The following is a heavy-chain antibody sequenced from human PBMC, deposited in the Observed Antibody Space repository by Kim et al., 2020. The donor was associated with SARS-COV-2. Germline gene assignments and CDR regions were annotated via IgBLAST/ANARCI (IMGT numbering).Heavy chain of an antibody. CDR2: NQ. Sequence: NQHYQVSVKGRITISRDNSKTTISMDMNNLRPDDTAVYYCAREASAGFDYWGQGALVTVSS. J-gene: IGHJ4*02. CDR3: AREASAGFDY. V-gene: IGHV3-30*03. D-gene: IGHD6-13*01.